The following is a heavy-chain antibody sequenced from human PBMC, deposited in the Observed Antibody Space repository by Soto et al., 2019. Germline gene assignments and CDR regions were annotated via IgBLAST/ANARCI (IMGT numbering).Heavy chain of an antibody. Sequence: QVKLVESGGGVVQPGTSLRLSCEASGFNISTYGMHWVRQAPGKGLQWLAFIWYDGSNQHYAASVKGRLTIARDNSKNTLYLQMTNLRADDTAVYHSARAISSVTYYDFIGYWGRGTLVTVSS. D-gene: IGHD1-26*01. CDR1: GFNISTYG. CDR3: ARAISSVTYYDFIGY. V-gene: IGHV3-33*01. J-gene: IGHJ4*02. CDR2: IWYDGSNQ.